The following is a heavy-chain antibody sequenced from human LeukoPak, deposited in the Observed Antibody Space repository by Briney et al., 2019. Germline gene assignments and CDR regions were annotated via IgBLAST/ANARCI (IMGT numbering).Heavy chain of an antibody. CDR1: GFTFSSYA. CDR3: AKDNDFWSGYSPLDY. V-gene: IGHV3-23*01. CDR2: ISSSGGST. Sequence: GGSLRLSCAASGFTFSSYAMSWVRQAPGEGQEWVSAISSSGGSTYYAASVKGQFTISRDNSKNTLYLQMNSLRAEDTAVYYCAKDNDFWSGYSPLDYWGQGTLVTVSS. D-gene: IGHD3-3*01. J-gene: IGHJ4*02.